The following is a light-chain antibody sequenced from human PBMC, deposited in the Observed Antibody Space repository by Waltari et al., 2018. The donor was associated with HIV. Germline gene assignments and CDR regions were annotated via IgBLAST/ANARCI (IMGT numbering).Light chain of an antibody. CDR3: QQYYSTPFT. Sequence: DIMMTQSPDSLAVSLGERATINCKSSQSVIYSSNNKNYLSWFQQKPGQPPRLLIYWASTRETGVPDRFSGGGSGTDFTLTISSLQAEDVAVYYCQQYYSTPFTFGPGIRVDIK. V-gene: IGKV4-1*01. J-gene: IGKJ3*01. CDR2: WAS. CDR1: QSVIYSSNNKNY.